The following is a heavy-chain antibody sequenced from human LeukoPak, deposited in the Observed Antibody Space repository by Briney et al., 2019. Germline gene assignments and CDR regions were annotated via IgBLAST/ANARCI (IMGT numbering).Heavy chain of an antibody. J-gene: IGHJ5*02. Sequence: GKSLRLSCAASGFTFSDYYMSWIRQAPGKGLGWVSYISSSGSTIYYADSVKGRFTISRDNAKNSLYLQMNSLRAEDTAVYYCARCGLAPYSSSSVWFDPWGQGTLVTVSS. CDR1: GFTFSDYY. D-gene: IGHD6-6*01. V-gene: IGHV3-11*01. CDR2: ISSSGSTI. CDR3: ARCGLAPYSSSSVWFDP.